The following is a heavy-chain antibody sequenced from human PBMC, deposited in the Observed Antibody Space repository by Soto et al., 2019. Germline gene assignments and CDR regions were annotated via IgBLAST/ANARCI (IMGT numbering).Heavy chain of an antibody. D-gene: IGHD2-21*01. CDR1: GFAFSSYG. V-gene: IGHV3-30*13. CDR2: ISSDGSLQ. Sequence: QAQLVESGGGVVQPGRSLRLSCAASGFAFSSYGMHWVRQAPGTGLEWVAVISSDGSLQHYADSVKGRFTISRDNSKNRVLLQMSSLRAEDTAVYYCVSDRAYGRASVPYSWGQGTLVTVSS. CDR3: VSDRAYGRASVPYS. J-gene: IGHJ4*02.